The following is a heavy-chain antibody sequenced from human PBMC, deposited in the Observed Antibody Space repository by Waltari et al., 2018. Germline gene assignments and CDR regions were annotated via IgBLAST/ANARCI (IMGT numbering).Heavy chain of an antibody. CDR1: GGSISSGGYY. J-gene: IGHJ2*01. D-gene: IGHD2-21*01. V-gene: IGHV4-31*03. CDR3: ARDDCGGDCYSRYFEL. CDR2: IYYSGST. Sequence: QVQLQESGPGLVKPSQTLSLTCTVSGGSISSGGYYWSWIRQHPGKGLEWIGYIYYSGSTYYNPSLKSRVTISVDTSKNQFSLKLSSVTAADTAVYYCARDDCGGDCYSRYFELWGRGTLVTVSS.